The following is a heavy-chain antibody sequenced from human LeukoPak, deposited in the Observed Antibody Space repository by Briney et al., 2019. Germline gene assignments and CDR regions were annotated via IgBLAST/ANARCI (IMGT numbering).Heavy chain of an antibody. J-gene: IGHJ6*02. D-gene: IGHD3-10*01. CDR3: ARSRGYGSGSSRRSYYYYGMDV. CDR2: ISSSGSTI. V-gene: IGHV3-11*04. Sequence: GGSLRLSCAASGFTFSDYYMSWIRQAPGKGLEWVSYISSSGSTIYYADSVKGRFTISRDNAKNSLYLQMNSLRAGDTAVYYCARSRGYGSGSSRRSYYYYGMDVWGQGTTVTVSS. CDR1: GFTFSDYY.